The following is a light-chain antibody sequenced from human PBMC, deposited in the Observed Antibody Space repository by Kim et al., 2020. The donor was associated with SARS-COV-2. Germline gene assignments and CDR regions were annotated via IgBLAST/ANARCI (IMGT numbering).Light chain of an antibody. J-gene: IGLJ2*01. V-gene: IGLV1-51*01. CDR1: SSNIETNY. CDR3: ASWDSGLNAGV. Sequence: GQKVTISCFGSSSNIETNYVSWYQQLPGTAPKLLICDNSKRPSGIPDRFSASRSGTSATLAITGLQTGDEADYYCASWDSGLNAGVFGGGTRLTVL. CDR2: DNS.